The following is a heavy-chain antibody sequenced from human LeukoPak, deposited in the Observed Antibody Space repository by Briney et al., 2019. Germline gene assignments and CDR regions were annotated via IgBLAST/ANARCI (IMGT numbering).Heavy chain of an antibody. V-gene: IGHV3-30*02. CDR1: GFTFSSYG. CDR2: IRYDGSNK. J-gene: IGHJ4*02. D-gene: IGHD6-6*01. Sequence: PGGSLRLSCAASGFTFSSYGMHWVRQAPGRGLEWVAFIRYDGSNKYYADSVKGRFTISRDNSKNTLYLQMNSLRAEDTAVYYCAKEYSSSSGKHPLDYWGQGTLVTVSS. CDR3: AKEYSSSSGKHPLDY.